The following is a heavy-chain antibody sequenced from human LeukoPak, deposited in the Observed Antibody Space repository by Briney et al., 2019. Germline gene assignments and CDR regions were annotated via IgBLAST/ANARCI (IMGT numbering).Heavy chain of an antibody. J-gene: IGHJ5*02. V-gene: IGHV4-39*07. D-gene: IGHD6-19*01. Sequence: SETLSLTCTISGGSISSSSYYWGWIRQPPGKGLEWIGSIYYSGSTYYNPSLKSRVTISVDTSKNQFSLKLSSVTAADTAVYYCARVREKYSSGWYGRFDPWGQGTLVAVSS. CDR3: ARVREKYSSGWYGRFDP. CDR1: GGSISSSSYY. CDR2: IYYSGST.